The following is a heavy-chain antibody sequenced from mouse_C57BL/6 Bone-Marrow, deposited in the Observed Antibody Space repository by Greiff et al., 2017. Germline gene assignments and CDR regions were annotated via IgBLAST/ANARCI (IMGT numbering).Heavy chain of an antibody. CDR1: GYAFTNYL. V-gene: IGHV1-54*01. D-gene: IGHD1-1*01. CDR3: AMIHYDGSSDGAMDY. J-gene: IGHJ4*01. Sequence: QVQLQQSGAELVRPGTSVKVSCKASGYAFTNYLIEWVKQRPGQGLEWIGVINPGSGGTNYNEKFKGKATLTADKSSSTAYMQLSSLTSGDSAVYFCAMIHYDGSSDGAMDYWGQGTSVTGSS. CDR2: INPGSGGT.